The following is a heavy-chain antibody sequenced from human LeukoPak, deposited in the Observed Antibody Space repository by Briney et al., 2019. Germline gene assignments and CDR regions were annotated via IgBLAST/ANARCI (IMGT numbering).Heavy chain of an antibody. CDR2: ISSSSSYI. CDR3: ARSSSSWDLGH. CDR1: GLTFSSHW. D-gene: IGHD6-13*01. J-gene: IGHJ4*02. V-gene: IGHV3-21*01. Sequence: PGGSLRLSCAAPGLTFSSHWMHWVRQAPGKGLEWVSSISSSSSYIYYADSVKGRFTISRDNAKNSLYLQMNSLRAEDTAVYYCARSSSSWDLGHWGQGTLVTVSS.